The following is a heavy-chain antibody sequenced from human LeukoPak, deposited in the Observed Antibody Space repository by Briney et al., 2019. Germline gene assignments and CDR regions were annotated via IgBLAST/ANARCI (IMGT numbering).Heavy chain of an antibody. D-gene: IGHD3-9*01. CDR1: GYTFTSYG. CDR3: ARDLTYDILTGYHLDY. CDR2: ISAYNGNT. V-gene: IGHV1-18*01. Sequence: ASVKVSCKASGYTFTSYGISWVRQAPGQGLEWMGWISAYNGNTNYAQKLQGRVTMTTDTSTSTAYMELRSLRSDDTAVYYCARDLTYDILTGYHLDYWGQGTLVTVSS. J-gene: IGHJ4*02.